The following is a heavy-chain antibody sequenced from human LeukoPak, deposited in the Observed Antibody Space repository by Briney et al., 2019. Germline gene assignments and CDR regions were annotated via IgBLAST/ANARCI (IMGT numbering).Heavy chain of an antibody. Sequence: PGGSLRLSCAASGFTFSSYAMHWVRQAPGKGLEWVAVISYDGSNKYYADSVKGRFTISRDNSKSTLYLQMNSLRVEDTAVYYCTKVRSGSSSWALRVFDYWGQGALVTVSS. CDR2: ISYDGSNK. J-gene: IGHJ4*02. CDR3: TKVRSGSSSWALRVFDY. V-gene: IGHV3-30-3*01. CDR1: GFTFSSYA. D-gene: IGHD6-13*01.